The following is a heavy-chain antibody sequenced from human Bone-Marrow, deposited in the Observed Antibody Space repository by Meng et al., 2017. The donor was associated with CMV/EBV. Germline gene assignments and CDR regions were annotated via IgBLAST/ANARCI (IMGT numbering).Heavy chain of an antibody. CDR1: GFTFSSYG. Sequence: GGSLRLSCAASGFTFSSYGMHWVRQAPGKGLEWVAFIRYDGSNKYYADSVKGRFTISRDNSKNTLYLQMNSLRAEDTAVYYCARGLGSSGYYYFGDYFDYWGQGTLVTVSS. V-gene: IGHV3-30*02. CDR2: IRYDGSNK. J-gene: IGHJ4*02. D-gene: IGHD3-22*01. CDR3: ARGLGSSGYYYFGDYFDY.